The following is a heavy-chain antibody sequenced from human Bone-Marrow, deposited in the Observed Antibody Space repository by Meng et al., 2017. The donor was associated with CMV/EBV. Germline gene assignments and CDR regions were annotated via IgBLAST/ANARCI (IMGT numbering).Heavy chain of an antibody. V-gene: IGHV3-23*03. CDR3: AKDMSKDDYYYGMDV. Sequence: GESLKISCAASGFTFSSYAMSWVRQAPGKGLEWVSVIYSGGSSTYYADSVKGRFTISRDNSKNTLYLQMNSLRAEDTAVYYCAKDMSKDDYYYGMDVWGQGTTVTVSS. CDR2: IYSGGSST. J-gene: IGHJ6*02. CDR1: GFTFSSYA. D-gene: IGHD3-16*01.